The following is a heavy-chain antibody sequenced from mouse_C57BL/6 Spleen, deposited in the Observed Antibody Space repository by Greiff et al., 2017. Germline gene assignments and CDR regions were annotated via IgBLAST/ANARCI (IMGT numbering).Heavy chain of an antibody. CDR2: IDPANGNT. CDR1: GFHIKNTY. CDR3: ARTYGNGAMDY. Sequence: VQLQQSVAELVRPGASVKLSCTASGFHIKNTYMHWVKQRPEQGLEWIGRIDPANGNTKYAPKFQGKATITADTSSNTAYLQLSSLTSEDTAIYYCARTYGNGAMDYWGQGTSVTVSS. J-gene: IGHJ4*01. D-gene: IGHD2-1*01. V-gene: IGHV14-3*01.